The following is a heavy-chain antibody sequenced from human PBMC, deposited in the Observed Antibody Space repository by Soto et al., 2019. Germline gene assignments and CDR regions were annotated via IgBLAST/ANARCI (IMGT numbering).Heavy chain of an antibody. V-gene: IGHV3-23*01. J-gene: IGHJ4*02. CDR3: AKDRGYGYGWDYFDS. CDR2: ISGSGGST. D-gene: IGHD5-18*01. Sequence: EVQLLESGGGLVQPGGSLRLSCAASGFTFSSYAMSWVRQAPGKGLEWVSAISGSGGSTYYADSVKGRFTISRDNSENTVYLQRNSLSAAATAVYYWAKDRGYGYGWDYFDSWGQGTLVTVSS. CDR1: GFTFSSYA.